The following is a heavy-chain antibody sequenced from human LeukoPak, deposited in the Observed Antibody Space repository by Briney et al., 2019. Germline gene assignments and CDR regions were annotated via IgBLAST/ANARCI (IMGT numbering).Heavy chain of an antibody. CDR1: GGTFSSYA. D-gene: IGHD6-6*01. Sequence: SVKVSCKASGGTFSSYAISWVRQAPGQGLEWMGGVIPIFGTANYAQKFQGGVTITADESTSTAYMELSSLRSEDTAVYYCARDYSSSGEFDYWGQGTLVTVSS. CDR3: ARDYSSSGEFDY. CDR2: VIPIFGTA. J-gene: IGHJ4*02. V-gene: IGHV1-69*13.